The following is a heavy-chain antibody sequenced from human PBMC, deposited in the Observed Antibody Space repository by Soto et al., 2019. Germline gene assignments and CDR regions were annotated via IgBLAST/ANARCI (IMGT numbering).Heavy chain of an antibody. CDR1: GFTFSSDW. J-gene: IGHJ4*02. D-gene: IGHD2-21*02. V-gene: IGHV3-74*01. CDR3: ARWFTGGNFDYFDF. CDR2: IDSAGRTT. Sequence: GGSLRLSCAASGFTFSSDWMHWFRQAPGKGLVWVSRIDSAGRTTTYADSVKGRFTISRDNAKNTLYLQMNGLRAEDTALYYCARWFTGGNFDYFDFWGQGTQVTVSS.